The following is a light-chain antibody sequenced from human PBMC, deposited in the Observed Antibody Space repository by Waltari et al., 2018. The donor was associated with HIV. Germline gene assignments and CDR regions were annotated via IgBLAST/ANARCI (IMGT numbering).Light chain of an antibody. CDR2: EVS. J-gene: IGLJ2*01. V-gene: IGLV2-23*02. Sequence: QYALTQPASVSGSPGRSLTISCTGNSSDVGSDNLVSWYQHHPGKATKLMIYEVSKRPSGVSNRFSGSKSGNTASLTISGLQAEDEADYYCCSYAGSSTPVVFGGGTKLTVL. CDR3: CSYAGSSTPVV. CDR1: SSDVGSDNL.